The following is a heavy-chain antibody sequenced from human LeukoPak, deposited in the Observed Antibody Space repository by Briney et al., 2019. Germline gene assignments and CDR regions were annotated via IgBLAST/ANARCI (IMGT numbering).Heavy chain of an antibody. CDR3: ARSQGRFAAAKMYYFDY. CDR2: IYYSGST. J-gene: IGHJ4*02. Sequence: PSETLSLTCTVSGGSISSYYWSWIRQPPGKGLGWIGYIYYSGSTNYNPSLKSRVTISVDTSKNQFSLKLSSVTAADTAVYYCARSQGRFAAAKMYYFDYWGQGTLVTVSS. CDR1: GGSISSYY. V-gene: IGHV4-59*01. D-gene: IGHD6-13*01.